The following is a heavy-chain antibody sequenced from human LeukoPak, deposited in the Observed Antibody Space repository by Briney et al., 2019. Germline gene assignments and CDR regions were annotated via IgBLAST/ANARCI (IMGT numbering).Heavy chain of an antibody. V-gene: IGHV5-51*01. CDR2: IHPGDSDT. J-gene: IGHJ6*02. Sequence: GESLKISCKGSGYSFISYWIGWVRQMPGKGLEWMGIIHPGDSDTRYSPSFQGQVTISADKSISTAYLQWSSLKASDTAMYYCARPLRHGDQSSSNYYYGMDVWGQGTTVTVSS. CDR3: ARPLRHGDQSSSNYYYGMDV. D-gene: IGHD4-17*01. CDR1: GYSFISYW.